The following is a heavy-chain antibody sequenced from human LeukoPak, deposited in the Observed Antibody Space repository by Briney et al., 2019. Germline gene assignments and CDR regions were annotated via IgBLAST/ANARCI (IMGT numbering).Heavy chain of an antibody. J-gene: IGHJ5*02. V-gene: IGHV3-33*01. Sequence: PGGALRLSCAAPGFTFASYDMPWGRQTPAKVLEWVALIWYDGSKTKYAHSESGRFSIRRDNSKQNLSLQMTILRAGHTSLYYCAGDRKSGNFLGEFDHWGQGTLVTVSS. CDR3: AGDRKSGNFLGEFDH. CDR2: IWYDGSKT. D-gene: IGHD1-26*01. CDR1: GFTFASYD.